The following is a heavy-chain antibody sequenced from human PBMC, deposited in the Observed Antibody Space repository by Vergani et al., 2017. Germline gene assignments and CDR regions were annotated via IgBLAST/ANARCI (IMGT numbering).Heavy chain of an antibody. D-gene: IGHD1-7*01. J-gene: IGHJ4*02. V-gene: IGHV3-23*01. Sequence: EVQLLESGGSLKQPGGSVRLSCAASGFTFSTYAMHWVRQAPGKGLEWVSALTGGGGSTYYADSFKGRFIISRDNSRDTLYLQMNSLRPEDTATYYCVMDAGNYENFFDSWGQGTLVTVSS. CDR2: LTGGGGST. CDR3: VMDAGNYENFFDS. CDR1: GFTFSTYA.